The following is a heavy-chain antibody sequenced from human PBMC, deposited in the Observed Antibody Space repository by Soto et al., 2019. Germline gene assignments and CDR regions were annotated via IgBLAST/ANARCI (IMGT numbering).Heavy chain of an antibody. D-gene: IGHD5-12*01. CDR1: TSSISTANS. V-gene: IGHV4-38-2*02. J-gene: IGHJ4*02. CDR3: ARDGRWLQFTFDS. Sequence: ASETLSLTCAISTSSISTANSWGWIRQPPGKGLEWIGNIYDSGTTYYNPALKSRVTISVDTSKSQFSLKLSSVTAADTAVYYCARDGRWLQFTFDSWGQGTLVTVSS. CDR2: IYDSGTT.